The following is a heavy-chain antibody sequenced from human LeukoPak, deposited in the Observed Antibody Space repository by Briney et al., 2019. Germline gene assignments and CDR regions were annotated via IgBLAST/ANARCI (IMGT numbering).Heavy chain of an antibody. V-gene: IGHV3-23*01. CDR2: IGDSGGST. CDR3: AKRGVVIRVILVGFHKEAYYFDS. Sequence: GGSLRLSCAVSGITLSNYGMTWVRQAPGKGLEWVAGIGDSGGSTNYADSVKGRFTISRDNSKNTLYLQMNSLRAEDTAVYFCAKRGVVIRVILVGFHKEAYYFDSWGQGALVTVSS. D-gene: IGHD3-22*01. J-gene: IGHJ4*02. CDR1: GITLSNYG.